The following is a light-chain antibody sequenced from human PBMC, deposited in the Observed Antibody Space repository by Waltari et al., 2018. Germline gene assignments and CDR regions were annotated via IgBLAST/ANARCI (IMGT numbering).Light chain of an antibody. J-gene: IGLJ2*01. Sequence: QSVLTQPHSASGTPGPRVTIPCSGCSSNIGSNVVNWYQQVPGTTPKLLIYRNDQRPSEVPDRFSGSKSGTSASLAISGLRSEDEADYYCAAWDDKLGGRWEFGGGTKLTVL. CDR1: SSNIGSNV. CDR2: RND. CDR3: AAWDDKLGGRWE. V-gene: IGLV1-47*01.